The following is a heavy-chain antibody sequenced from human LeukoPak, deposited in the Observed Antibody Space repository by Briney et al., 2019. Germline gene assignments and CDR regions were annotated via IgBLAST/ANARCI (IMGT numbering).Heavy chain of an antibody. D-gene: IGHD5-18*01. CDR3: ARDTARLDY. V-gene: IGHV3-33*01. CDR1: GFTFSSYG. CDR2: IWYGGSNK. Sequence: GRSLRLSCAAAGFTFSSYGMHWVRQAPGKGLEGVAVIWYGGSNKYYADSVKGRFTISRDNSKNTLYLQMNRLRAEDTAVYYCARDTARLDYWGQGTLVTVSS. J-gene: IGHJ4*02.